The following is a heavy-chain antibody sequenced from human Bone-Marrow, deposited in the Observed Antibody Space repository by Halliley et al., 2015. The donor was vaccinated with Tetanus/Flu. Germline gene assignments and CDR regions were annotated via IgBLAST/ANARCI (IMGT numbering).Heavy chain of an antibody. CDR3: ARNKASSWADALDI. J-gene: IGHJ3*02. Sequence: WVSVTDFGGNTKYAESVEGRFTVSRDNSKNTLYLQMSSLRGDDTAVYYCARNKASSWADALDIWGQGTMVTVSS. D-gene: IGHD6-13*01. V-gene: IGHV3-53*01. CDR2: TDFGGNT.